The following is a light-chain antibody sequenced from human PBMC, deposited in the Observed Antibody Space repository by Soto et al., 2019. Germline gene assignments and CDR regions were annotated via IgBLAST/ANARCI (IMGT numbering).Light chain of an antibody. Sequence: EIVLTQSPGTLSLSPGERATLSCRASQSVSSSFLAWYQQKPGQAPRLLIYGASSRATGIPDRFSGSGSGTDFILTISRLEPEDFAVYYCQQYDSSPWTFGQGTKLEIK. CDR1: QSVSSSF. CDR2: GAS. CDR3: QQYDSSPWT. J-gene: IGKJ1*01. V-gene: IGKV3-20*01.